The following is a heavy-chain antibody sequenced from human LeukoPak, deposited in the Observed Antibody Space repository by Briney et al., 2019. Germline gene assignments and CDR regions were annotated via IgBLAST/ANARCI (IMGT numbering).Heavy chain of an antibody. CDR3: ASKDSSSWYNWFDP. V-gene: IGHV4-34*01. Sequence: MASETLSLTCAVYGGSFSGYYWSWIRQPPGKGLEWIGEINHSGSTNYNPSLKSRVTISVDTSKNQFSLKLSSVTAADTAVYYCASKDSSSWYNWFDPWGQGTLVTVSS. CDR1: GGSFSGYY. CDR2: INHSGST. D-gene: IGHD6-13*01. J-gene: IGHJ5*02.